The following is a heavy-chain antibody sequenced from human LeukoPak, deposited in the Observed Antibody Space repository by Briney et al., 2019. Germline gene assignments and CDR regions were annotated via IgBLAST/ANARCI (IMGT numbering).Heavy chain of an antibody. CDR1: GGTFSSYA. D-gene: IGHD3-22*01. CDR3: ARDGTSYYDSSGQSPFDY. Sequence: SVKVSCKASGGTFSSYAISWVRQAPGQGLEWMGGIIPIFGTANYVQKFQGRVTITADESTSTAYMELSSLRSEDTAVYYCARDGTSYYDSSGQSPFDYWGQGTLVTVSS. V-gene: IGHV1-69*13. CDR2: IIPIFGTA. J-gene: IGHJ4*02.